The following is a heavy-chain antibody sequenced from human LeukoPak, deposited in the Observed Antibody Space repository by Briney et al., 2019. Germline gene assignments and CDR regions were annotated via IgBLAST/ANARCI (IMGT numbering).Heavy chain of an antibody. Sequence: ASVKVSCKASGYTFANYGISWVRQAPGQGLEWIGWISAYTGSTNYPQKVRGRVTMTTDTSTSTAYMELRSLRSDDTPVYYCARDIATVQHLDWGHETLVTVSP. D-gene: IGHD4-17*01. V-gene: IGHV1-18*01. CDR2: ISAYTGST. CDR1: GYTFANYG. J-gene: IGHJ4*01. CDR3: ARDIATVQHLD.